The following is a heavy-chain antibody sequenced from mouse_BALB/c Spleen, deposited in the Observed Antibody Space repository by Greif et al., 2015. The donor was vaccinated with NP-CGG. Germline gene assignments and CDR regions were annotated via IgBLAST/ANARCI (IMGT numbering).Heavy chain of an antibody. CDR1: GFNIKDTY. J-gene: IGHJ4*01. CDR3: ALYYGNLPYAMDY. V-gene: IGHV14-3*02. D-gene: IGHD2-1*01. Sequence: VQLQQSGAELVKPGASVKLSCTASGFNIKDTYMHWVKQRPEQGLEWIGRIDPANGNTKYDPKFQGKATITADTSSNTADLQLSILSSEVTAVYYCALYYGNLPYAMDYWVQGTSVTVSS. CDR2: IDPANGNT.